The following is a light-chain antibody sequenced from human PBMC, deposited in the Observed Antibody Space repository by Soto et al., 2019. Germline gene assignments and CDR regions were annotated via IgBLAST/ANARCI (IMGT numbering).Light chain of an antibody. J-gene: IGKJ1*01. Sequence: EVVLTQSPGTLSLSPGERATLSCWASQSITSNYLAWYQQKPGQPPRLLIFAASSRATGIPDRFIGSGSGTDFTLTISRLEPEDFAVYYCVQYSGLPKTFGQGTKVEIK. CDR1: QSITSNY. CDR2: AAS. V-gene: IGKV3-20*01. CDR3: VQYSGLPKT.